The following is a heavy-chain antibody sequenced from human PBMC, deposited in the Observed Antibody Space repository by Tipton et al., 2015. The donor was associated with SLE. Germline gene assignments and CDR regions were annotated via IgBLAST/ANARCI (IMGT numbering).Heavy chain of an antibody. CDR1: GSSISSSSYY. CDR2: IYYSGST. J-gene: IGHJ4*02. CDR3: ARVGLVAPAAISSGVDY. Sequence: TLSLTCTVSGSSISSSSYYWGWIRQPPGKGLEWIGSIYYSGSTYYNPSLKSRVTISVDTSKNQFSLNLSSVTAADTAVYYCARVGLVAPAAISSGVDYWGQGTLVTVSS. D-gene: IGHD2-2*02. V-gene: IGHV4-39*07.